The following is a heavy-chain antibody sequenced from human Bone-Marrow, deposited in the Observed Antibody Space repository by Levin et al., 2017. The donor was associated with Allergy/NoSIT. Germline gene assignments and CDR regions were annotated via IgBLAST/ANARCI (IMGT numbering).Heavy chain of an antibody. J-gene: IGHJ6*02. CDR3: AKDQPAYYGMDV. CDR2: ISYDGTKK. Sequence: GGSLRLSCAASGFTFSDYGVHWVRQAPGKGLDWVAFISYDGTKKYYADSVKGRFTISRDNSKNTLYLQMNSLRPEDTAVYYCAKDQPAYYGMDVWGQGTTVTVSS. V-gene: IGHV3-30*18. CDR1: GFTFSDYG.